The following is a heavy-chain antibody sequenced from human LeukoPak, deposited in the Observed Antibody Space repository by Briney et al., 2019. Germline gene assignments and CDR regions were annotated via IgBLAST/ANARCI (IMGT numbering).Heavy chain of an antibody. CDR1: GGSISSYY. CDR2: IYYSGST. D-gene: IGHD1-26*01. CDR3: ARGLGATNLVAFDI. Sequence: ASETLSLTCTVSGGSISSYYWSWIRQPPGKGLEWIGYIYYSGSTNYNPSLKSRVTISVDTSKNQFSLKLSSVTAADTAVYYCARGLGATNLVAFDIWGQGTMVTVSS. J-gene: IGHJ3*02. V-gene: IGHV4-59*01.